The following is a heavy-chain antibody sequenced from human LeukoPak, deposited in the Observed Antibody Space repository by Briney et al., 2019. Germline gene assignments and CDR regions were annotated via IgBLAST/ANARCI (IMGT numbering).Heavy chain of an antibody. CDR2: IGTSSTTI. CDR3: ARFAAGGSYYYYMDV. V-gene: IGHV3-48*01. Sequence: GGSLRLSCAASGFTFSSYTMNWVRQPPGKGLEWVSNIGTSSTTIYYADSVKGRFTISRDNAKTSLYLQMNSLRADDTAVYYCARFAAGGSYYYYMDVWGKGTTVTVSS. CDR1: GFTFSSYT. J-gene: IGHJ6*03. D-gene: IGHD6-25*01.